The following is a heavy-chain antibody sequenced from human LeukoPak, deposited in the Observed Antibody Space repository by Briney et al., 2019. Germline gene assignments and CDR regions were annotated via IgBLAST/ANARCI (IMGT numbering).Heavy chain of an antibody. CDR2: IFYSGST. J-gene: IGHJ4*02. CDR3: ARHAGCSGASCYSGFPDY. CDR1: GGSISSSY. D-gene: IGHD2-15*01. V-gene: IGHV4-59*08. Sequence: SETLSLTCTVSGGSISSSYWSWIRQPPGKGLEWIGYIFYSGSTKYNPSLKSRVTISQDTSKSQFSLKLSSVTAADTAVYYCARHAGCSGASCYSGFPDYWGQGTLVTVSA.